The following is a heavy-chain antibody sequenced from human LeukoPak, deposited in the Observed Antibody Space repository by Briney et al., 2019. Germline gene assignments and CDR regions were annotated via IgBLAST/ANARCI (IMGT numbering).Heavy chain of an antibody. D-gene: IGHD6-13*01. CDR2: IKQDGGEM. V-gene: IGHV3-7*01. J-gene: IGHJ4*02. CDR1: GFTFSSYW. CDR3: ARDRGVYSRTLED. Sequence: PGGSLRLSCAASGFTFSSYWMSWVRQSPGKGLEWVANIKQDGGEMYYVDSVKGRFTISRDNAKNSLYLQMNSLRGEDTAVYYCARDRGVYSRTLEDWGQGTLVTVSS.